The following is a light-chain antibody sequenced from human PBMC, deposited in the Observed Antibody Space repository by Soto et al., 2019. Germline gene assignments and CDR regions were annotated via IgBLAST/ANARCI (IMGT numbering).Light chain of an antibody. CDR2: AAS. CDR3: QPVICYPPG. J-gene: IGKJ3*01. CDR1: QGISTF. Sequence: DIQLTQSPSFLSASVGDRVTITCRASQGISTFLAWYQQRPGKAPKLLIYAASTLQSGVPSRFSGSGSGTEFTLTISSLQHLDFATLYFQPVICYPPGFGPGTNVDIK. V-gene: IGKV1-9*01.